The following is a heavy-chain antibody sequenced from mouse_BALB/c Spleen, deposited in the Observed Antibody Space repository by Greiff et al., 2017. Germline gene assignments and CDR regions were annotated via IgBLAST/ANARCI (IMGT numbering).Heavy chain of an antibody. CDR3: ARDPNYYFDY. CDR2: ISYDGSN. J-gene: IGHJ2*01. Sequence: EVKLQESGPGLVKPSQSLSLTCSVTGYSITSGYYWSWIRQFPGNKLEWMGYISYDGSNNYNPSLKNRISITRDTSKNQFFLKLNSVTTEDTATYYCARDPNYYFDYWGQGTTLTVSS. V-gene: IGHV3-6*02. D-gene: IGHD4-1*01. CDR1: GYSITSGYY.